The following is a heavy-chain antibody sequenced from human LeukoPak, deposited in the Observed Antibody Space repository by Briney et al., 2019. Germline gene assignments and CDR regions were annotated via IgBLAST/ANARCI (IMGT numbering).Heavy chain of an antibody. D-gene: IGHD3-3*01. CDR2: MYYSGNN. CDR1: GASISSYSSY. J-gene: IGHJ5*02. Sequence: RPSETLSLTCTVSGASISSYSSYWGWIRQPPGKGLEWIGNMYYSGNNYSNPSLKSRVTISIDTSKNQFSLKLTSVTAADTAVYYCASISAVFGAVRWFDPWGQGTLVTVSS. CDR3: ASISAVFGAVRWFDP. V-gene: IGHV4-39*07.